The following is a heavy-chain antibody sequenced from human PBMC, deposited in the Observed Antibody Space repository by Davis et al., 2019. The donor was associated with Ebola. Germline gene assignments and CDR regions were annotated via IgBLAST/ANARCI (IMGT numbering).Heavy chain of an antibody. CDR3: ARADIVGVVIATWFDY. D-gene: IGHD2-15*01. J-gene: IGHJ4*02. CDR2: NSAYNGNT. CDR1: GYTFTSYG. Sequence: AASVKVSCKASGYTFTSYGISWVRQAPGQGLEWMGWNSAYNGNTNYAQKLQGRVTMTPATSTSTAYMELRSLRSDDTAVYYCARADIVGVVIATWFDYWGQGTLVTVSS. V-gene: IGHV1-18*01.